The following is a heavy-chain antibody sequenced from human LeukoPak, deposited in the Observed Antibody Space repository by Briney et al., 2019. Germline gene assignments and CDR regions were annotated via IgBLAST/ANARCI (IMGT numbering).Heavy chain of an antibody. V-gene: IGHV1-46*01. D-gene: IGHD3-22*01. J-gene: IGHJ4*02. CDR3: ARGGADIVVAPYCDSSGGGDY. Sequence: ASVKVSCKASGYTFTSYYMHWVRQAPGQGLEWMGIINPSGGSTSYAQKFQGRVTMTRDTSTSTVYMELSSLRSGDTAVYYCARGGADIVVAPYCDSSGGGDYWGQGTLVTVCS. CDR2: INPSGGST. CDR1: GYTFTSYY.